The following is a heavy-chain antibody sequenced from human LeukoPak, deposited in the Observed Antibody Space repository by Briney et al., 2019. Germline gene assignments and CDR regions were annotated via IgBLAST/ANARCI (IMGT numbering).Heavy chain of an antibody. CDR2: IRSKANSYAT. V-gene: IGHV3-73*01. CDR1: GFTFSGSA. CDR3: TTDGDYDMIGYYYMDV. D-gene: IGHD4-17*01. Sequence: GGSLRLSSAASGFTFSGSAMHWVRQASGKGLEWVGRIRSKANSYATAYAASVKGRFTISRDDSKNTAYLQMNSLKTEDTAVYYCTTDGDYDMIGYYYMDVWGKGTTVTVSS. J-gene: IGHJ6*03.